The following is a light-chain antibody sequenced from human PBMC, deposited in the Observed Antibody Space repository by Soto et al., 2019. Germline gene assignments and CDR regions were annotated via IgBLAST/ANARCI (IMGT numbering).Light chain of an antibody. CDR1: QSINNW. J-gene: IGKJ4*01. CDR3: QQYDNYPLT. V-gene: IGKV1-5*01. CDR2: YAS. Sequence: DIQMTQSPSTLSASVGDRVTITCRASQSINNWLAWYQQKPGKAPKFLIYYASNLESGVPSRFSGSASGTEFTLTIRSLQPDYFATYYCQQYDNYPLTFGGGTKVDI.